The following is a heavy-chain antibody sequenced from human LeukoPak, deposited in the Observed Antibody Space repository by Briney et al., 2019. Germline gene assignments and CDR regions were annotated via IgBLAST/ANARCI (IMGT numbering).Heavy chain of an antibody. CDR3: ARVGQGILTGYASDY. D-gene: IGHD3-9*01. CDR2: ISSSSSYT. J-gene: IGHJ4*02. Sequence: GGSLRLSCVASGFTFSDYYMSWIRQAPGKGLEWVSYISSSSSYTNYADSVKGRFTISRDNAKNSLYLQMNSLRAEDTAVYYCARVGQGILTGYASDYWGQGTLVTVSS. CDR1: GFTFSDYY. V-gene: IGHV3-11*06.